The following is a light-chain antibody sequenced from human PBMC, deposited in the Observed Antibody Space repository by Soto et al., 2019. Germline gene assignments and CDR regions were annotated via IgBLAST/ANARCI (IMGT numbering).Light chain of an antibody. CDR3: QQRVKWLT. CDR2: DAS. Sequence: EIVLTQSPATLSLSPGERATLSCRASQSVSSYLAWYQQKPGQAPRLLIYDASNRATGIPARFSGSGSGTYFTLTISSLEPEDFAVYYCQQRVKWLTFGGGTKVEIK. J-gene: IGKJ4*01. V-gene: IGKV3-11*01. CDR1: QSVSSY.